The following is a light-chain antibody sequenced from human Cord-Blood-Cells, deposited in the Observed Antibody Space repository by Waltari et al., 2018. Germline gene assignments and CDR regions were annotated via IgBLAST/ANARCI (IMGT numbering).Light chain of an antibody. CDR2: YDS. V-gene: IGLV3-21*04. Sequence: SYVLTQPPSVSVAPGKTARITCGGNNIGSKSVHGYQQKPGQAPVRVIYYDSDRPSGIPERFSGSNSGNTATLTISRVEAGDEADYYCQVWDSSSDHWVFGGGTKLTVL. CDR3: QVWDSSSDHWV. J-gene: IGLJ3*02. CDR1: NIGSKS.